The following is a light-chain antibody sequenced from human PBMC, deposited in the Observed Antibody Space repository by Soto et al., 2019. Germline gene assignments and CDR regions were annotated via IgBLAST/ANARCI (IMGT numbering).Light chain of an antibody. J-gene: IGKJ5*01. CDR1: ENVDTN. CDR2: GAS. Sequence: EIVRPPYPDTLSVAPGEGAPLSCRASENVDTNLAWYQHKPGQAPRLLIYGASTRAAGVPARFSGSGSGTEFTLTISSLESEDVAVYYCQQCHKWPRITFGPGTRLEI. V-gene: IGKV3-15*01. CDR3: QQCHKWPRIT.